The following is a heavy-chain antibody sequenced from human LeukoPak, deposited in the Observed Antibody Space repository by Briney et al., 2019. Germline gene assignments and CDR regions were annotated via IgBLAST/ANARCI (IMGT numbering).Heavy chain of an antibody. V-gene: IGHV1-2*02. CDR3: ARDLALYTRIVGATTRDY. Sequence: ASVKVSCKASGYTFTGYYMHWVRQAPGQGLDWMGWINPNSGGTNYAQKFQGRVTMTRDTSISTAYMEVSRLRSDDTAVYYCARDLALYTRIVGATTRDYWGQGTLVTVSS. CDR1: GYTFTGYY. J-gene: IGHJ4*02. D-gene: IGHD1-26*01. CDR2: INPNSGGT.